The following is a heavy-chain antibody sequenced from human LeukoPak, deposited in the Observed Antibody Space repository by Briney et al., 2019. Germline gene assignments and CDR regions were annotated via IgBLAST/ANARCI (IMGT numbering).Heavy chain of an antibody. J-gene: IGHJ4*02. D-gene: IGHD4-23*01. CDR2: INASGGST. Sequence: GASVKVSCKASGYTFTSYYMHWVRQAPGQGLEWMGIINASGGSTTYAQKFQGRVTMTRDTSTSTVYVELSSLRSEDTAVYYCARADYGGNSGFDYWGQGTLVTVSS. CDR1: GYTFTSYY. V-gene: IGHV1-46*01. CDR3: ARADYGGNSGFDY.